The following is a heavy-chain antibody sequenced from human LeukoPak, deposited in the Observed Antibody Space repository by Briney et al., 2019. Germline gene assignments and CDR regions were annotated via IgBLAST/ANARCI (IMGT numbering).Heavy chain of an antibody. V-gene: IGHV4-59*01. J-gene: IGHJ3*02. CDR1: GGSISSYQ. CDR2: TYNSGST. Sequence: PSETLSLTCTVSGGSISSYQWSWIRQPPGKGLEWIGDTYNSGSTNHNPSLKSRVTISVDTFKTQFSLKLSSVTAADTAVYYCAGGIFGVVINAFHIWGQGTMVTVSS. D-gene: IGHD3-3*01. CDR3: AGGIFGVVINAFHI.